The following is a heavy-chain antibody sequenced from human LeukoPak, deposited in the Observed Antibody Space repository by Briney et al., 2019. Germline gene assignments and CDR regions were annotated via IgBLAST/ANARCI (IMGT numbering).Heavy chain of an antibody. CDR2: ISGSGGST. CDR1: GFTFSSYA. CDR3: AKDLRGYTYGLFDD. V-gene: IGHV3-23*01. Sequence: TGGSLRLSCAASGFTFSSYAMSWVRQAPGRGLEWVSTISGSGGSTYYADSVKGRFTISRDNSKNTLSLQVNSLRAEDTAVFYCAKDLRGYTYGLFDDWGQGTLVTVSS. D-gene: IGHD5-18*01. J-gene: IGHJ4*02.